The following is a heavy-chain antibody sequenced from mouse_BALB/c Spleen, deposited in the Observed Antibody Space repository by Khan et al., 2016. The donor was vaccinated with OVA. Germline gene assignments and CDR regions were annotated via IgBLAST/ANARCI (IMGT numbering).Heavy chain of an antibody. V-gene: IGHV1-31*01. CDR3: AGHGTSSWFAY. Sequence: VQLQQPGPELMKPGASVKISCKAPGYSFTTYYIHWVKQSHGKSLEWIGYIDPFNGSTTYNQKFKDKATLTVDKSSRPAYMHLSSLPSEDSAVYYCAGHGTSSWFAYWGQGTLVTVSA. J-gene: IGHJ3*01. D-gene: IGHD1-1*01. CDR2: IDPFNGST. CDR1: GYSFTTYY.